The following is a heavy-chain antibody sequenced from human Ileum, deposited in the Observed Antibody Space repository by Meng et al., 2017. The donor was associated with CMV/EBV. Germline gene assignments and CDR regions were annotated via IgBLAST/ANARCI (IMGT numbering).Heavy chain of an antibody. V-gene: IGHV3-30*04. CDR2: ISYDGSNK. CDR1: GFTFSSYA. J-gene: IGHJ4*02. CDR3: ARSITVQLTKFDY. Sequence: CAASGFTFSSYAMHWVRQAPGKGLEWVAVISYDGSNKYYADSVKGRFTISRDNSKNTLYLQMNSLRAEDTAVYYCARSITVQLTKFDYWGQGTLVTVSS. D-gene: IGHD1-1*01.